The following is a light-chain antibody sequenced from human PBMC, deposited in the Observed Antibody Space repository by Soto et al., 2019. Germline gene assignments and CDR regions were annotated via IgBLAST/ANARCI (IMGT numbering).Light chain of an antibody. V-gene: IGLV2-14*01. J-gene: IGLJ3*02. CDR1: SSDVGGYNY. CDR3: GSYTDRSTWV. CDR2: EVS. Sequence: QSALTQPASVSGSPGQSITISCTGTSSDVGGYNYVSWYQQHPGTSPKLMIYEVSNRPSGVSNRCSGSKSGNMASLIISGHQGEDEGDNYCGSYTDRSTWVFGGGTKLTVL.